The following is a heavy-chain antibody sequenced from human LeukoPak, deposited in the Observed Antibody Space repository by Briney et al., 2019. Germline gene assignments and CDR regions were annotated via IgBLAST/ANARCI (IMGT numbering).Heavy chain of an antibody. Sequence: SETLPLTCTVSGGSISSGGYYWSWIRQHPGKGLEWIGYIYYSGSTYYNPSLKSRVTISVDTSKNQFSLKLSSVTAADTAVYYCARAFAPVTIFGVVTSYYYGMDVWGQGTTVTVSS. CDR1: GGSISSGGYY. V-gene: IGHV4-31*03. CDR2: IYYSGST. J-gene: IGHJ6*02. CDR3: ARAFAPVTIFGVVTSYYYGMDV. D-gene: IGHD3-3*01.